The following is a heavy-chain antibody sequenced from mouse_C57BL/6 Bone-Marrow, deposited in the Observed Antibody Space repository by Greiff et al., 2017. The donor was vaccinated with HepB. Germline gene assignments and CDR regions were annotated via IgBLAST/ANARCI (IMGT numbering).Heavy chain of an antibody. CDR3: ARGGWSRGFAY. D-gene: IGHD2-3*01. Sequence: QVQLKQPGAELVMPGASVKLSCKASGYTFTSYWMHWVKQRPGQGLEWIGEIDPSDSYTNYNQKFKGKSTLTVDKSSSTAYMQLSSLTSEDSAVYYCARGGWSRGFAYWGQGTLVTVSA. J-gene: IGHJ3*01. CDR1: GYTFTSYW. CDR2: IDPSDSYT. V-gene: IGHV1-69*01.